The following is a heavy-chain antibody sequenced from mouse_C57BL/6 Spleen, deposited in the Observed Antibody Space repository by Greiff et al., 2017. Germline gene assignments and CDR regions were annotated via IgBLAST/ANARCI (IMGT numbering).Heavy chain of an antibody. D-gene: IGHD1-1*01. CDR3: ARHITTATYYAMDY. J-gene: IGHJ4*01. V-gene: IGHV5-9*01. Sequence: DVMLVESGGGLVKPGGSLKLSCAASGFTFSSYTMSWVRQTPEKRLEWVATISGGGGNTYYPDSVKGRFTISRDNAKNTLYLQMSSLRSEDTALYYCARHITTATYYAMDYWGQGTSVTVSS. CDR2: ISGGGGNT. CDR1: GFTFSSYT.